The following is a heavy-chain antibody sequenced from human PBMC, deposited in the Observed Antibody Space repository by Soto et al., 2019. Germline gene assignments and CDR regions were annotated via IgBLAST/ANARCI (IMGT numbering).Heavy chain of an antibody. CDR3: ARDRDHYFDY. CDR2: IYSGGST. J-gene: IGHJ4*02. V-gene: IGHV3-66*01. CDR1: GFIVRSND. Sequence: PGGSLRLSCAVSGFIVRSNDMTWVRQAPGKGPEWVSFIYSGGSTYYADSVMGRFIVSRDNSMNTLYLQMNSLRAEDTAVYYCARDRDHYFDYWGQGILVTVSS.